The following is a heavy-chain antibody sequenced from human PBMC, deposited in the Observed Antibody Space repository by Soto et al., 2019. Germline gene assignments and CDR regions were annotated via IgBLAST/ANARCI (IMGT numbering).Heavy chain of an antibody. CDR1: GGTFSSYT. CDR3: ARVIEPPSWRSGYYNNWFDP. CDR2: IIPILGIA. V-gene: IGHV1-69*02. Sequence: QVQLVQSGAEVKKPGSSVKVSCKASGGTFSSYTISWVRQAPGQGLEWMGRIIPILGIANYAQKLQGRVTITADKSTSTAYMELSSLRSEDTAVSDCARVIEPPSWRSGYYNNWFDPWGQGTLVTVSS. D-gene: IGHD3-3*01. J-gene: IGHJ5*02.